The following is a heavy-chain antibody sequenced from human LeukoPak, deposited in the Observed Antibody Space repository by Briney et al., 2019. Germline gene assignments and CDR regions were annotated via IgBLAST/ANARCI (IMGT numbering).Heavy chain of an antibody. CDR2: IYHSGST. Sequence: SGTLSLTCAVSGGSISSSNWWSWVRPPPGKGLEWIGEIYHSGSTNYNPSLKSRVTISVDKSKNQFSLKLSSVTAADTAVYYCARDGYDSSGYYYDYWGQGTLVTVSS. J-gene: IGHJ4*02. CDR1: GGSISSSNW. D-gene: IGHD3-22*01. CDR3: ARDGYDSSGYYYDY. V-gene: IGHV4-4*02.